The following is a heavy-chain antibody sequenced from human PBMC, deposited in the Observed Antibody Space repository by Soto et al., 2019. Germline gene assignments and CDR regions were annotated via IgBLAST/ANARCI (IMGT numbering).Heavy chain of an antibody. Sequence: SETLSLTCTVSGGSVSSGSNYWSWIRQPPGKGLEWIGNIDYSGSSNYNPSLKSRVSISVATSKNHFSLRLTSVTAADTAVYYYARGELESNVNHYYYSMLFWGPGPSLTVFS. CDR2: IDYSGSS. J-gene: IGHJ6*02. V-gene: IGHV4-61*03. CDR3: ARGELESNVNHYYYSMLF. CDR1: GGSVSSGSNY. D-gene: IGHD3-10*01.